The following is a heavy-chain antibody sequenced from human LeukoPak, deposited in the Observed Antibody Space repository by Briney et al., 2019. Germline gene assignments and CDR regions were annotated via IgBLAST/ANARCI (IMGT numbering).Heavy chain of an antibody. CDR1: GGSISSSSYY. Sequence: SETLSLTCTVSGGSISSSSYYWGWIRQPPGKGLEWIGSIYYSGSTYYNPSLKSRVTISVDTSKNQFSLKLSSVTAADTAVYYCAGYSNSWLGWFDPWGQGTLVTVSS. CDR3: AGYSNSWLGWFDP. V-gene: IGHV4-39*07. D-gene: IGHD6-13*01. CDR2: IYYSGST. J-gene: IGHJ5*02.